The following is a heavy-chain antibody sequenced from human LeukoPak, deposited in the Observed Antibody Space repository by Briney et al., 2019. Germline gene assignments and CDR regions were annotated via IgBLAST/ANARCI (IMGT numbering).Heavy chain of an antibody. D-gene: IGHD1-26*01. V-gene: IGHV3-7*01. J-gene: IGHJ4*02. CDR2: INQDGSEK. Sequence: GGSLRLSCAVSGSTSSRNFMRWVRQTPEKGLEWVANINQDGSEKNYVDSVKGQFTISRDNAKNSLFLQMNSLRAEDTAIYYCASGAGWESGYWGQGTLVTVSS. CDR3: ASGAGWESGY. CDR1: GSTSSRNF.